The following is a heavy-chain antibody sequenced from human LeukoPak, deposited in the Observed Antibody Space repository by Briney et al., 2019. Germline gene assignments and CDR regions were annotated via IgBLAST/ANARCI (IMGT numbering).Heavy chain of an antibody. V-gene: IGHV4-30-4*08. CDR1: GGSISSGDYY. J-gene: IGHJ4*02. CDR2: IYYSGGT. D-gene: IGHD3-10*01. CDR3: ARAHYGSGMFDY. Sequence: PSETLSLTCTVSGGSISSGDYYWRWSRQPPGKGLEWIGYIYYSGGTYYNPSLKSRVTISVDTSKNQFSLKLSSVTAADTAVYYCARAHYGSGMFDYWGQGTLVTVSS.